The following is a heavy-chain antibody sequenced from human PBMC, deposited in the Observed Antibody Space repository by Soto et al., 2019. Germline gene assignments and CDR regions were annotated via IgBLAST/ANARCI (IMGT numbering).Heavy chain of an antibody. Sequence: SETLSLTCTVSGGSISSYYWNWIRQSPGKGLEWIGYAFYSGSTKYSPSFKSRVTISVDTSKNQFSLNSRSVTAADTAVYYCAYSETYAWFDPWGQGTLVTVSS. CDR3: AYSETYAWFDP. D-gene: IGHD2-15*01. V-gene: IGHV4-59*01. CDR1: GGSISSYY. J-gene: IGHJ5*02. CDR2: AFYSGST.